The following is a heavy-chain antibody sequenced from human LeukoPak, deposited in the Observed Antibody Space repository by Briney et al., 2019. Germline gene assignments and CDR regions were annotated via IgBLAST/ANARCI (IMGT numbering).Heavy chain of an antibody. J-gene: IGHJ4*02. CDR1: GFAFSSYA. D-gene: IGHD3-22*01. V-gene: IGHV3-23*01. CDR2: ISGSGGST. Sequence: GGSLRLSCAASGFAFSSYAMSWVRQAPGKGLEWVSAISGSGGSTYYADSVKGRFTISRDNSKNTLYLQMNSLRAEDTAVYYCAKIWDSSGYYYFDYWGQGTLVTVSS. CDR3: AKIWDSSGYYYFDY.